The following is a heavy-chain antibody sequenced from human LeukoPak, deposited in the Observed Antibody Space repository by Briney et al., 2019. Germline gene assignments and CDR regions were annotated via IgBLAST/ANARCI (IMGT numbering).Heavy chain of an antibody. CDR2: IIPIFGTA. J-gene: IGHJ6*03. Sequence: GASVKVSCKASGGTFSNYAISWVRQAPGQGLEWMGGIIPIFGTANYAQKFQGRVTITAAKSTSTAYMELSSLRAEDTAVYYCARGPSLGGDYANYYYYYMDVWGKGTTVTISS. D-gene: IGHD4-17*01. CDR3: ARGPSLGGDYANYYYYYMDV. V-gene: IGHV1-69*06. CDR1: GGTFSNYA.